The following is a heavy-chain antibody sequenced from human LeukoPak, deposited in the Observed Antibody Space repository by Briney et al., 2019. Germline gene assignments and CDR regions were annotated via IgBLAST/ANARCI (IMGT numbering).Heavy chain of an antibody. CDR1: GFTFSDYA. D-gene: IGHD4-11*01. Sequence: PGGSLRLSCAASGFTFSDYAMNWVRQAPGKGLEWVSSISPSSSYIYYADSVRGRFTISRDNAKNTLYLQMNSLTAEDTAIYYCARDSKYVMDVWGQGTTVTVSS. V-gene: IGHV3-21*01. J-gene: IGHJ6*02. CDR3: ARDSKYVMDV. CDR2: ISPSSSYI.